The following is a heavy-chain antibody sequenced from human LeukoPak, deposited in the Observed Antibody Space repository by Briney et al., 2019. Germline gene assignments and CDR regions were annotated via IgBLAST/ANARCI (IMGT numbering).Heavy chain of an antibody. V-gene: IGHV3-66*01. J-gene: IGHJ4*02. Sequence: PGGSLRLSCAASGFTVSSNYMSWVRQAPGKGLEWVSVIYSGGSTYYADSVKGRFTISRDNSKNTLYLQMNSLRAEDTAVYYCARDMPRFGELLSPLDYWGQGTLVTVSS. CDR3: ARDMPRFGELLSPLDY. CDR1: GFTVSSNY. D-gene: IGHD3-10*01. CDR2: IYSGGST.